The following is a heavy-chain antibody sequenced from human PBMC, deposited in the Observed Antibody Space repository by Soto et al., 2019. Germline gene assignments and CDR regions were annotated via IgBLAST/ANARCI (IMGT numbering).Heavy chain of an antibody. CDR2: IHYSGSV. V-gene: IGHV4-30-4*01. Sequence: QVQLQESGPGLVMPSQTLSLTCTVSGGSISSDHYHWTWIRQTPGKGLERIGYIHYSGSVYYNPSLPSRVTMSVDTSKNLFSLKLGSVTAADTAVYFCVREDDSEDRDYYGLDVWGQGTTLTVSS. CDR3: VREDDSEDRDYYGLDV. D-gene: IGHD4-4*01. J-gene: IGHJ6*02. CDR1: GGSISSDHYH.